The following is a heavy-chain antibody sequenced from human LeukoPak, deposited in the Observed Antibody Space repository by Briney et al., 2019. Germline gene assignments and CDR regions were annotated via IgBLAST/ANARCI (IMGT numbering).Heavy chain of an antibody. CDR3: AKGLYYYGSGSSH. J-gene: IGHJ4*02. Sequence: GGSLRLSCAASGFTFSSYAMSWVRQAPGKGLEWVSAISGSGGSTYYADSVKGRFTISRDNSKNTLYLQMNSLRAEDTAVYCCAKGLYYYGSGSSHWGQGTLVTVSS. D-gene: IGHD3-10*01. CDR2: ISGSGGST. CDR1: GFTFSSYA. V-gene: IGHV3-23*01.